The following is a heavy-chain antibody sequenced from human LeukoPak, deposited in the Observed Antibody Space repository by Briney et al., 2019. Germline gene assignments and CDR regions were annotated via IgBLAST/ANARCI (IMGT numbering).Heavy chain of an antibody. V-gene: IGHV3-21*01. Sequence: GGSLRLSCAASGFTFSNYNMNWVRQAPGKGLEWVSSISSSSNYIYYADSVKGRFTISRDNAKSSLYLQMNSLRAEDTAVYYCARTDYYYSYFDPWGQGTLVTVSS. CDR3: ARTDYYYSYFDP. D-gene: IGHD3-22*01. CDR2: ISSSSNYI. CDR1: GFTFSNYN. J-gene: IGHJ5*02.